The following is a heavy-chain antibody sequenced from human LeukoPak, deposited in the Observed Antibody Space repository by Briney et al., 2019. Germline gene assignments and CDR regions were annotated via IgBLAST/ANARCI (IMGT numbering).Heavy chain of an antibody. CDR2: INSDSSLM. CDR3: ARGGRSLDD. Sequence: GGSLRLSCAASGFTFSSYSMNWVRQAPGKGLEWVSSINSDSSLMFYAESVKGRFTISRDNARNSLYLQMNSLRADDTAVYYCARGGRSLDDWGRGTLVTVSS. V-gene: IGHV3-21*01. D-gene: IGHD3-10*01. J-gene: IGHJ4*02. CDR1: GFTFSSYS.